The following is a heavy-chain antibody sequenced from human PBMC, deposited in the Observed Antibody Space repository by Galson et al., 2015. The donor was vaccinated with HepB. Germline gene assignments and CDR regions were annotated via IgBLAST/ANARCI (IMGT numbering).Heavy chain of an antibody. CDR1: GFTFSSYA. D-gene: IGHD3-3*01. CDR3: ARAIGP. J-gene: IGHJ5*02. CDR2: ISYDGSNK. Sequence: SLRLSCAASGFTFSSYAMHWVRQAPGKGLEWVAVISYDGSNKYYADSVKGRFTISRDNSKNTLYLQMNSLRAEDTAVYYCARAIGPWGQGTLVTVSS. V-gene: IGHV3-30*04.